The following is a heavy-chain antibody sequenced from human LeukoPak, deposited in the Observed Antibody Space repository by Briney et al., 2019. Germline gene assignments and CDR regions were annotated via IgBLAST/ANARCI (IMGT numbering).Heavy chain of an antibody. Sequence: GGSLRLSCAASGFTFSTSSMHWVRQAPGKGLEWVARLVYEGRIDYGNSVKGRISISRDDSKNTPFLDMSDLRVEDTALYYCARDLSAAFDFWGQGVRVTVSS. V-gene: IGHV3-33*08. CDR2: LVYEGRI. CDR1: GFTFSTSS. CDR3: ARDLSAAFDF. D-gene: IGHD6-25*01. J-gene: IGHJ4*02.